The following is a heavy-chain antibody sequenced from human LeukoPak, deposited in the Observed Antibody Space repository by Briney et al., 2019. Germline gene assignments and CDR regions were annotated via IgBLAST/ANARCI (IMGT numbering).Heavy chain of an antibody. Sequence: SETLSLTCAVSGYSIRSDYYWGWIRQPPGKGQEWIGSIYHIGTTYYNPSLKSRVTISLNTSKSQFYLKLTTVTAADTAVYYCARDLRSGRAFDYWGQGTLVTVSS. D-gene: IGHD2-15*01. CDR3: ARDLRSGRAFDY. CDR1: GYSIRSDYY. V-gene: IGHV4-38-2*02. J-gene: IGHJ4*02. CDR2: IYHIGTT.